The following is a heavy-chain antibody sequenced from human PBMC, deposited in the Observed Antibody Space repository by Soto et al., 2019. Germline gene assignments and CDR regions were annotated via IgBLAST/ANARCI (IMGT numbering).Heavy chain of an antibody. J-gene: IGHJ4*02. D-gene: IGHD2-8*01. Sequence: ASVKVSCKASGRTFSSYAISWVRQAPGQGLEWMGGIIPIFGTANYAQKFQGRVTITADESTSTAYMELSSLRSEDTAVYYCARKGSDNGNAIFDYWGLGALVTVSS. CDR2: IIPIFGTA. CDR3: ARKGSDNGNAIFDY. CDR1: GRTFSSYA. V-gene: IGHV1-69*13.